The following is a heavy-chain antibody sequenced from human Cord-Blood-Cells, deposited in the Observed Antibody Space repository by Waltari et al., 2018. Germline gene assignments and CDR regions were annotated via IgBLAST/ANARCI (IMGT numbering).Heavy chain of an antibody. V-gene: IGHV1-2*04. CDR1: GYTCTGSY. Sequence: VQLVQSGAEVKKPGASVKVSCEASGYTCTGSYLHWLPQDPGQVLERMGWINPNSGGTNYSQKFQGWITMPRDTSISTAYMELSRLRSDDTAVYYCARASLTGDDAFDIWCQGTMVTVSS. CDR2: INPNSGGT. J-gene: IGHJ3*02. D-gene: IGHD7-27*01. CDR3: ARASLTGDDAFDI.